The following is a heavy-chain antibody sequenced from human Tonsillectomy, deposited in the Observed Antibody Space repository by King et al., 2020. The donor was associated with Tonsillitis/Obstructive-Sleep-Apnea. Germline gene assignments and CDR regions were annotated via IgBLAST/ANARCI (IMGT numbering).Heavy chain of an antibody. Sequence: VQLVESGGGVVQPGRSLTLSCVGSGFSFDFYGLHWVRQGPGGGLHWGAGIWDDGSGTKYADSVKGRLTISRDTAKNTVYLQMTNVRGEDTAVYYCARDKSTTTSGFDYWGQGTPVTVSS. V-gene: IGHV3-33*01. D-gene: IGHD1-1*01. CDR3: ARDKSTTTSGFDY. J-gene: IGHJ4*02. CDR2: IWDDGSGT. CDR1: GFSFDFYG.